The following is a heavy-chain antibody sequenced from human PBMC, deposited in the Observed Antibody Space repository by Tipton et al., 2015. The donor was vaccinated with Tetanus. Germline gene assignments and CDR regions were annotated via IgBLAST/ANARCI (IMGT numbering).Heavy chain of an antibody. CDR1: GFIVSSSY. J-gene: IGHJ6*02. Sequence: SLRLSCAASGFIVSSSYMSWVRQTPGKGLELVSIIYSGGRTNFADSVKGRYAVSRDTSKNTLYLQMNTLRVEDTAIYYCARVKGTYNHYGLDVWGQGTTVTVAS. CDR3: ARVKGTYNHYGLDV. CDR2: IYSGGRT. D-gene: IGHD3-10*01. V-gene: IGHV3-53*01.